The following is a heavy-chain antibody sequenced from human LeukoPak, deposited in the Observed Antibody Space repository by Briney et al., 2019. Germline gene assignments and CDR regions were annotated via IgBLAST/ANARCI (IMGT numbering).Heavy chain of an antibody. V-gene: IGHV3-48*02. CDR1: GFTFSGYN. CDR2: IRTSGRTT. CDR3: ARGGGYGSSSSRWRANY. J-gene: IGHJ4*02. Sequence: GGSLRLSCAASGFTFSGYNMIWVRQAPGKGLEWVGYIRTSGRTTYYLHSVKGRFTVSRDKAKNLMHLQMNSLRDEDTAVYYCARGGGYGSSSSRWRANYWGQGILVTVSS. D-gene: IGHD6-13*01.